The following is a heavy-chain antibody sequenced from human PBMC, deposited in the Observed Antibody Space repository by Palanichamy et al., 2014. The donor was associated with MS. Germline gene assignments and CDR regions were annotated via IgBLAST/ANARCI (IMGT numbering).Heavy chain of an antibody. Sequence: EVQLVESGGGLVQPGGSLRLSCVASGFSFSIFGMTWVCQAPGKGPEWVAKIKEDGSEKHYADSVRGRFTISRDNAKNSLYLHMSSLRAEDTALYYCAREANSAPDYWGQGTLVIVSS. V-gene: IGHV3-7*03. CDR3: AREANSAPDY. J-gene: IGHJ4*02. D-gene: IGHD1-1*01. CDR1: GFSFSIFG. CDR2: IKEDGSEK.